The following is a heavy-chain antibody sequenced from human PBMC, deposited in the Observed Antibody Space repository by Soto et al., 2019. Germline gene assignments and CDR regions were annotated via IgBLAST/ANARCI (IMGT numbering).Heavy chain of an antibody. D-gene: IGHD6-6*01. J-gene: IGHJ4*02. CDR2: IYYSGST. CDR1: GGSISSSSYY. Sequence: SETLSLTCTVSGGSISSSSYYWGWIRQPPGKGLEWIGSIYYSGSTYYNPSLKSPVTISVDTSKNQFSLQLSSVTAADAAVYYCARLRARGSSSHTYFDYWGQGTLVTVSS. CDR3: ARLRARGSSSHTYFDY. V-gene: IGHV4-39*01.